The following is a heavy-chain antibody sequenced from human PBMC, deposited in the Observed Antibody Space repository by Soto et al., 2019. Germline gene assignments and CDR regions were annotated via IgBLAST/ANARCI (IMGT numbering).Heavy chain of an antibody. CDR2: IYSSGGT. V-gene: IGHV4-4*07. D-gene: IGHD3-3*01. J-gene: IGHJ5*02. CDR1: GGAISGYY. CDR3: ARGQRFSDSFDP. Sequence: SETLSLTYTVSGGAISGYYGTWIRQSAGKGLEWIGRIYSSGGTKYNPSLQSRVTMSLDTSKNQFSLRLTSVTAADTAVYYCARGQRFSDSFDPWGQGTLVTVSS.